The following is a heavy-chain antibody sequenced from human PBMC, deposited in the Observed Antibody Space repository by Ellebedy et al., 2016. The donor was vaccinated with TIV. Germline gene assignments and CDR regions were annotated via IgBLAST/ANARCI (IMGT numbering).Heavy chain of an antibody. CDR3: ARVARHDYGDYGMDV. J-gene: IGHJ6*02. D-gene: IGHD4-17*01. Sequence: ASVKVSCXASGYTFTSYYMHWVRQAPGQGLEWMGIINPSGGSTSYAQKFQGRVTMTRDTSTSTVYMELSSLRSEDTAVYYCARVARHDYGDYGMDVWGQGTTVTVSS. CDR2: INPSGGST. V-gene: IGHV1-46*01. CDR1: GYTFTSYY.